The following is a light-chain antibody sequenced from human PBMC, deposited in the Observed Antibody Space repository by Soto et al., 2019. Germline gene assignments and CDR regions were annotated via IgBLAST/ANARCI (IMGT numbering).Light chain of an antibody. CDR3: SSYTSTSTRV. J-gene: IGLJ1*01. Sequence: QSVLTQPAFVSGSPGQSITISCTGTSSDVGGYNYVSWYQHPPGKAPKLMISEVSNRSSGVSNRLSGSKSGNTASLTISGLQAEDEADYYCSSYTSTSTRVFGTGTKVTVL. CDR2: EVS. V-gene: IGLV2-14*01. CDR1: SSDVGGYNY.